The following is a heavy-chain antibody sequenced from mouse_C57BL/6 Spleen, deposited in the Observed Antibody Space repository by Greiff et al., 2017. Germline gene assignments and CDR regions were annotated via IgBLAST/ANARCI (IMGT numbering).Heavy chain of an antibody. Sequence: EVQRAESGPELVKPGASVKISCKASGYSFTGYYMNWVKQSPEKSLEWIGEINPSTGGTTYNQKFKAKDTLTVDKSSSTDYMKHKSLTSEDSAVYYCAREGGYYGVNYEGYFDVWGTGTTVTVSS. CDR2: INPSTGGT. D-gene: IGHD1-1*01. CDR3: AREGGYYGVNYEGYFDV. CDR1: GYSFTGYY. V-gene: IGHV1-42*01. J-gene: IGHJ1*03.